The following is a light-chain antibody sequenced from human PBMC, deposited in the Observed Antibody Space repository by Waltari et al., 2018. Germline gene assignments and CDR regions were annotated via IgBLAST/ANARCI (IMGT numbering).Light chain of an antibody. CDR1: QSVSRS. CDR3: QKYVSLPAT. CDR2: DAS. V-gene: IGKV3-20*01. J-gene: IGKJ1*01. Sequence: ELVLTQSPGTLSLSPGEGDTLSCRASQSVSRSLAWYQQKPGQAPRLLIYDASTRATGIPDRFSGSGSGTDFSLTISSLEPEDFAVYYCQKYVSLPATFGQGTTVEIK.